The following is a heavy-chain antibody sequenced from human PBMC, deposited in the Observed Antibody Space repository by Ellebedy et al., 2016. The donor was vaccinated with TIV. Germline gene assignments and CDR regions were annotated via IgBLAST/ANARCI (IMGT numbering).Heavy chain of an antibody. CDR3: ARESTYCGADCYSLSDH. D-gene: IGHD2-21*02. CDR1: GFSFSRFP. CDR2: ISSDGNNI. J-gene: IGHJ5*02. Sequence: GESLKISCAASGFSFSRFPMHWVRQAPGKGLEWVALISSDGNNIYYADSVKGRFAISRDNSKSTLFLQMNSLRPEDTAVYCCARESTYCGADCYSLSDHWGQGALVTVSA. V-gene: IGHV3-30*09.